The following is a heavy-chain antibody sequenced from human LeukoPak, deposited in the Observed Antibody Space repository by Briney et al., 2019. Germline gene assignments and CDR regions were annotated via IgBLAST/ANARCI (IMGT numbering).Heavy chain of an antibody. D-gene: IGHD1-14*01. CDR2: LYYSGST. J-gene: IGHJ5*02. CDR1: GGSISSGDYY. CDR3: ARVWDRSWFDP. V-gene: IGHV4-30-4*01. Sequence: SETLSLTCTVSGGSISSGDYYWSWIRQPPGKGLEWIGYLYYSGSTYYTPSLKSRVTISVDTSKNQFSVKLSSVTAADTAVYYCARVWDRSWFDPWGQGTLVTVSS.